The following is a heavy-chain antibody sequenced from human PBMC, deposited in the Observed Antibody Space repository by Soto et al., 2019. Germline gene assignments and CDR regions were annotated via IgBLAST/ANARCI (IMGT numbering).Heavy chain of an antibody. CDR2: INPNSGGT. CDR1: GYTFTGYY. V-gene: IGHV1-2*04. J-gene: IGHJ6*02. CDR3: AIRKSSGYYYGMDV. D-gene: IGHD3-22*01. Sequence: QVQLVQSGAEVKKPGASVKVSCKASGYTFTGYYMHWVRQAPGQGLEWMGWINPNSGGTNYAQKFQGWVTMTRDTSISTAYMELSRLRSDATAVYYCAIRKSSGYYYGMDVWGQGTTVTVSS.